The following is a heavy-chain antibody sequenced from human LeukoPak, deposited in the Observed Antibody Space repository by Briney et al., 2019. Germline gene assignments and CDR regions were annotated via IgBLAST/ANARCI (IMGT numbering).Heavy chain of an antibody. CDR3: AKSNSFFPQVLDY. V-gene: IGHV3-23*01. CDR2: ISGSGGST. CDR1: GFTFSSYD. Sequence: PGGSLRLSCAASGFTFSSYDMSWVRQAPGKGLEWVSGISGSGGSTYYADSVKGRFTISRDNSKNTLYLQMHSLRAEDTAVYYCAKSNSFFPQVLDYWGQGTLVTVSS. D-gene: IGHD5-18*01. J-gene: IGHJ4*02.